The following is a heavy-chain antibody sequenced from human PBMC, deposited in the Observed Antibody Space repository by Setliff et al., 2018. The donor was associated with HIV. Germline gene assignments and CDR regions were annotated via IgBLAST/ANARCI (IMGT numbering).Heavy chain of an antibody. Sequence: PSETLSLTCTVSGGSISSGGYFWSWIRQLPGKGLEWIGYIYYSGSTFYNPSLKSRVSISVDTAKNQFSLKLTSVTAADTAVYYCARDQGSTWFWDYFDYWGQGTLVTAPQ. V-gene: IGHV4-31*03. D-gene: IGHD6-13*01. CDR2: IYYSGST. CDR1: GGSISSGGYF. J-gene: IGHJ4*02. CDR3: ARDQGSTWFWDYFDY.